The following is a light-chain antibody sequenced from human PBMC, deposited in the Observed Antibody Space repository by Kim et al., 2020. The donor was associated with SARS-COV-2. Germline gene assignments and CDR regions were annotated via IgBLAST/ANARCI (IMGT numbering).Light chain of an antibody. Sequence: ASVGDRVTITCQASQDIYNYLNWYQQKPGKAPKLLIYEASNLETGVPSRFSGSGSGTDFTFTISSLQPEDIATYYCQQYDNLPITFGQGTRLEIK. CDR2: EAS. V-gene: IGKV1-33*01. J-gene: IGKJ5*01. CDR3: QQYDNLPIT. CDR1: QDIYNY.